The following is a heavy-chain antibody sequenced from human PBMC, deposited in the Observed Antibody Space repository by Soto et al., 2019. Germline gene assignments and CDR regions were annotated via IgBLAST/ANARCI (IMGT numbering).Heavy chain of an antibody. V-gene: IGHV3-23*01. CDR1: GFTFSSYA. CDR2: ISGGGDRT. J-gene: IGHJ6*02. D-gene: IGHD2-2*01. CDR3: AKAGCTTTSCFSSYYAMDV. Sequence: LRLSCAASGFTFSSYAVTWVRQAPEKGLEWVSTISGGGDRTYFADSVKGRFTISRDNSKNTVYLQMNRLRAEDTAIYYCAKAGCTTTSCFSSYYAMDVWGQGTTVTVSS.